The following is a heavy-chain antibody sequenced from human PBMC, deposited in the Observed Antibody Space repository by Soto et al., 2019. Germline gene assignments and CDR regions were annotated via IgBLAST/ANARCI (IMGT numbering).Heavy chain of an antibody. CDR2: INHSGST. CDR3: ARGDIRVDAFDI. J-gene: IGHJ3*02. V-gene: IGHV4-34*01. CDR1: GGSFSGYY. Sequence: SETLSLTCAVYGGSFSGYYWSWIRQPPGKGLEWIGEINHSGSTNYNPSHKSRVTISVDTSKNQFSLKLSSVTAADTAVYYCARGDIRVDAFDIWGQGTMVTVSS. D-gene: IGHD3-9*01.